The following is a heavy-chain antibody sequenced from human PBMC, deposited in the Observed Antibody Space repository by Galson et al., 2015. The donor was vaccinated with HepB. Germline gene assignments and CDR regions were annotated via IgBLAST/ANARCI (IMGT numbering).Heavy chain of an antibody. V-gene: IGHV3-30*04. CDR2: ISYDGSNK. CDR3: AGSGYSSSWYDY. D-gene: IGHD6-13*01. CDR1: GFTFSSYA. Sequence: SLRLSCAASGFTFSSYAMHWVRQAPGKGLEWVAVISYDGSNKYYADSVKGRFTISRDNSKNTLYLQMNSLRAEDTAVYYCAGSGYSSSWYDYWGQGTLVTVSS. J-gene: IGHJ4*02.